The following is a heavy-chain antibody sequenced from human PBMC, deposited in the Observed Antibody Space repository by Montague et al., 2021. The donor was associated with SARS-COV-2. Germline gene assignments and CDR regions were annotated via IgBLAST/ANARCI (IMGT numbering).Heavy chain of an antibody. CDR2: ISGSGGST. Sequence: SLRLSCAASGFTFSSYAMSWVRQAPGKGLEWVSAISGSGGSTYYADSVKGRFTISRDNSKNTLYLQMNSLRAEDTAVYYCAKASWIQLWFRTPYFDYWSQGTLVTVSS. CDR3: AKASWIQLWFRTPYFDY. CDR1: GFTFSSYA. D-gene: IGHD5-18*01. V-gene: IGHV3-23*01. J-gene: IGHJ4*02.